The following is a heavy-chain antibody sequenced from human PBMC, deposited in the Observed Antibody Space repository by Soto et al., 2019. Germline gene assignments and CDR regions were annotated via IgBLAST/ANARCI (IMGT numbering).Heavy chain of an antibody. D-gene: IGHD2-2*01. Sequence: GGSLRLSCAASGFTFSSYAMSWVRQAPGKGLECVSAISGSGGSTYYADSVKGRFTISRDNSKNTLYLQMNSLRAEDTAVYYCAKDGIGYCNSTSCYSVDYWGQGTLVTVSS. J-gene: IGHJ4*01. CDR3: AKDGIGYCNSTSCYSVDY. CDR1: GFTFSSYA. CDR2: ISGSGGST. V-gene: IGHV3-23*01.